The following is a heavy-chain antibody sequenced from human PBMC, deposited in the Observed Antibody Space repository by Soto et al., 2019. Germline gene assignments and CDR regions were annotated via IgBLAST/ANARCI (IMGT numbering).Heavy chain of an antibody. CDR2: INQGGREK. CDR1: GFIFGSYW. J-gene: IGHJ4*02. CDR3: ARVRGGYYFDY. D-gene: IGHD3-22*01. V-gene: IGHV3-7*01. Sequence: ESGGGLDQPGGSLRLSCSASGFIFGSYWMSWVRQAPGKGLEWVANINQGGREKYYVDSVKGRFTISRDNAKNSLYLQMNSLRAEDTAVYYCARVRGGYYFDYWGQGTLVTVSS.